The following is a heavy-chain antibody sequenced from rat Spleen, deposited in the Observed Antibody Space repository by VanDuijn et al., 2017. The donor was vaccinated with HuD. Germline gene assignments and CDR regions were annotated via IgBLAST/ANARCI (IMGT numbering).Heavy chain of an antibody. D-gene: IGHD1-12*01. J-gene: IGHJ1*01. CDR1: GFTFSVFY. CDR2: ISSDGSRT. CDR3: TRRSYLSGWYFDF. V-gene: IGHV5-29*01. Sequence: EVQLVESDGGLVQPGRSLKLSCAASGFTFSVFYMAWVRQAPTKGLEWVVTISSDGSRTYYLDSVKGRFTISRDNGRSTLNLQMDSLRFEDTDIYYCTRRSYLSGWYFDFWGPGAMVTVSS.